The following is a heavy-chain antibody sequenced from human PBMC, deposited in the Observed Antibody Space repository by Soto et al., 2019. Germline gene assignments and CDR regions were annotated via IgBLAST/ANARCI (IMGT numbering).Heavy chain of an antibody. J-gene: IGHJ5*02. V-gene: IGHV6-1*01. CDR1: GDSVSSNSAA. CDR2: TYYRSKWYN. Sequence: SQTLSLTCAISGDSVSSNSAAWNWIRQSPSRGLEWLGRTYYRSKWYNDYAVSVKSRITINPDTSKNQFSLQLNSVTPEDTAVYYCARGSITIFGVVMNNWFDPWGQGTLVTVSS. D-gene: IGHD3-3*01. CDR3: ARGSITIFGVVMNNWFDP.